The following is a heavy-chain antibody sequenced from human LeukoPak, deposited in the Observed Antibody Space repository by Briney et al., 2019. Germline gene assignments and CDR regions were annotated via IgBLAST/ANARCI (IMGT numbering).Heavy chain of an antibody. V-gene: IGHV3-74*01. CDR3: VRLADPGY. D-gene: IGHD6-19*01. Sequence: PGGSLRLSCIESGFTFSNYWMHWVRQAPGKGLVWVSRIKSDGSTTTYADSVKGRFTISRDNAKSTLYLQMNSLRAEDTAVYYCVRLADPGYWGQGTLVTVSS. CDR2: IKSDGSTT. CDR1: GFTFSNYW. J-gene: IGHJ4*02.